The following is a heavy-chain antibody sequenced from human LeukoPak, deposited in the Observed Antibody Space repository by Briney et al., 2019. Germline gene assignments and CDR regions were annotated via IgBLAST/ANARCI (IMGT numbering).Heavy chain of an antibody. D-gene: IGHD3-10*01. Sequence: PSETLSLTCTVSGYSISSGYYWGWIRQPPGKGLEWIGSIYHSGSTYYNPSLKSRVTISVDTSKNQFSLKLSSVTAADTAVYYCARDETNYYGSGSYYRYWGQGTLVTVSS. J-gene: IGHJ4*02. CDR1: GYSISSGYY. V-gene: IGHV4-38-2*02. CDR3: ARDETNYYGSGSYYRY. CDR2: IYHSGST.